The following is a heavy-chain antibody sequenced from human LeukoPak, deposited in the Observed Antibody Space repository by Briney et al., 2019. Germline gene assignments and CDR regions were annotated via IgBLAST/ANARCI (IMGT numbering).Heavy chain of an antibody. CDR1: GFTFSSYG. CDR3: AKAGPSPYTAMVLYYFDY. D-gene: IGHD5-18*01. J-gene: IGHJ4*02. Sequence: GGSLRLSCAASGFTFSSYGMHWVRQAPGKGLEWVAFIRYDGSNKYYADSVKGRFTISRDNSKNTLYLQMNSLRAEDTAVYYCAKAGPSPYTAMVLYYFDYWGQGTLVTVSS. CDR2: IRYDGSNK. V-gene: IGHV3-30*02.